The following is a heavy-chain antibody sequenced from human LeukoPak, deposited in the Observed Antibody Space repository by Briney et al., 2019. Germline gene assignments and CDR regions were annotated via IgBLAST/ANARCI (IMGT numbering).Heavy chain of an antibody. CDR3: AKGGQQLASGWFDP. CDR1: GFTFSSYG. D-gene: IGHD6-13*01. V-gene: IGHV3-30*18. J-gene: IGHJ5*02. CDR2: ISYDGSNK. Sequence: PGRSLRLSCAASGFTFSSYGMHWVRQAPGKRLEWVAVISYDGSNKYYADSVKGRFTISRDNSKNTLYLQMNSLRAEDTAVYYCAKGGQQLASGWFDPWGQGTLVTVSS.